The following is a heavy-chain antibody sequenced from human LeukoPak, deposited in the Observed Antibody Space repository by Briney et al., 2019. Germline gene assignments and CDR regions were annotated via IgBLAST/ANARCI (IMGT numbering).Heavy chain of an antibody. CDR2: IYYSGST. CDR1: GGSISFYD. V-gene: IGHV4-59*06. D-gene: IGHD5-18*01. Sequence: PSETLSLTCTVSGGSISFYDWSWIRQHPGKALEWIGYIYYSGSTYYNPSLKSRVTMSVDTSKNQFSLKPSSVTAADTAVYYCARYKVGYFDYWGQGTRVTVSS. CDR3: ARYKVGYFDY. J-gene: IGHJ4*02.